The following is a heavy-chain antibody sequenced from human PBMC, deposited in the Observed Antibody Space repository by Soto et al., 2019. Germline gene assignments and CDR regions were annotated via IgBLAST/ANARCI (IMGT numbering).Heavy chain of an antibody. Sequence: QVQLVESGGGLVKPGGSLRLSCAASGFTFGDYNMNWIRQAPGKGLESVSHISSRSSYSNYADSVKGRFTISRDNAKNSLYLQMNSLTAEDTAVYYCARGGKVAPTEDGMDVWGQGTTVTVSS. CDR1: GFTFGDYN. V-gene: IGHV3-11*06. CDR3: ARGGKVAPTEDGMDV. J-gene: IGHJ6*01. CDR2: ISSRSSYS.